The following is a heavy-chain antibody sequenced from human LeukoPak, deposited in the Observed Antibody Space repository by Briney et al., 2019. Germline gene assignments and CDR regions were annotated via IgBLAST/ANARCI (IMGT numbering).Heavy chain of an antibody. CDR2: IYYSGST. V-gene: IGHV4-30-4*01. CDR3: ARVELHYYGMDV. J-gene: IGHJ6*02. CDR1: GGSISSGDYY. Sequence: PSETLSLTCTVSGGSISSGDYYWSWIRQPPGKGLEWIGYIYYSGSTYYNPSLKSRVTISVDTSKNQFSLKLSSVTAADTAVYYCARVELHYYGMDVWGQGTTVTVSS. D-gene: IGHD1-7*01.